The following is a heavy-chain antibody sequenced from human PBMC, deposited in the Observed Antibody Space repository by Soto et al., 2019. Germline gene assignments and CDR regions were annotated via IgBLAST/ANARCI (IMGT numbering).Heavy chain of an antibody. D-gene: IGHD6-13*01. CDR3: ARVPSSLLAAGKLFDY. V-gene: IGHV1-69*02. CDR2: IIPILGIA. Sequence: QVQLVQSGAEVKKPGSSVKVSCKASGGTFSSYTISWVRQAPGQGLEWMGRIIPILGIANYAQKFQGRVTITADKSMSTAYMELSSLRSEDTAVYYCARVPSSLLAAGKLFDYWGQGTLVTVSS. CDR1: GGTFSSYT. J-gene: IGHJ4*02.